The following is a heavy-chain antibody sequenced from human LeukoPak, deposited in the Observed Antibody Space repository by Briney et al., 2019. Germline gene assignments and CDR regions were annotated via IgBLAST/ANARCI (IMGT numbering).Heavy chain of an antibody. CDR3: ARGRYNYALEDYFDY. Sequence: KPSETLSLTCTVSGGSISSSSYYWSWIRQPPGKGLEWIGYINYSGSTNYNPSLKSRVTISEDTSKNQFSLKLSSVTAADTAVYYCARGRYNYALEDYFDYWGQGTLVTVSS. CDR1: GGSISSSSYY. D-gene: IGHD5-18*01. V-gene: IGHV4-61*01. CDR2: INYSGST. J-gene: IGHJ4*02.